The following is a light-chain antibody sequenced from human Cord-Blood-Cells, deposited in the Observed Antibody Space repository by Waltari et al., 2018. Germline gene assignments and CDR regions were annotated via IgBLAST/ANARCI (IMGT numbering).Light chain of an antibody. CDR1: QSVSSSY. V-gene: IGKV3-20*01. J-gene: IGKJ4*01. Sequence: VLPQSPGTLSLSPGARATLPCRASQSVSSSYLAWYQQKPGQAPRLLIYGASSRATGIPDMFSGSGSGTDFTLTSSRLEPEDFAVYYCQQYGSSPLTFGGGTKVEIK. CDR2: GAS. CDR3: QQYGSSPLT.